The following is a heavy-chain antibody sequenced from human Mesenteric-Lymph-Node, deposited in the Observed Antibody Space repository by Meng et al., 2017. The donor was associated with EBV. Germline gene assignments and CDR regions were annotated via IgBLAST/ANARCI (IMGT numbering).Heavy chain of an antibody. D-gene: IGHD3-9*01. CDR1: GYTFTGNY. Sequence: QVQLVQSGAEVKKPGASVKVSCKTSGYTFTGNYIHWVRQAPGQGLEWMGRINPKSGGADYAPKFQGRVTMTRDTSISTAYMDLSNLRSDDTALYYCARNYDLLTGYAGWFDPWGQGTLVTVSS. CDR3: ARNYDLLTGYAGWFDP. J-gene: IGHJ5*02. CDR2: INPKSGGA. V-gene: IGHV1-2*06.